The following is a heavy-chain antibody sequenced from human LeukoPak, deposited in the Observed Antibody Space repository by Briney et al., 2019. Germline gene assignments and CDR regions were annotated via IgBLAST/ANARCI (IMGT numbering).Heavy chain of an antibody. D-gene: IGHD2-2*01. CDR1: GFTFSSYA. Sequence: GGSLRLSCAASGFTFSSYAMSWVRQAPGKGLEWVSAISGSGGSTYYADSVRGRFTISRDNAKNSLYLQMNSLRAEDTAVYYCARDRTSCYDYWGQGTLVTVSS. CDR2: ISGSGGST. V-gene: IGHV3-23*01. CDR3: ARDRTSCYDY. J-gene: IGHJ4*02.